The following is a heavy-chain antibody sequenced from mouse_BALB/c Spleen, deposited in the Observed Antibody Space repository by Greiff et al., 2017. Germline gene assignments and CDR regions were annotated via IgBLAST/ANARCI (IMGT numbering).Heavy chain of an antibody. D-gene: IGHD2-4*01. CDR3: ARGGITTAMDY. V-gene: IGHV1-4*01. CDR2: INPSSGYT. J-gene: IGHJ4*01. Sequence: VQLQQSGAELARPGASVKMSCKASGYTFTSYTMHWVKQRPGQGLEWIGYINPSSGYTNYNQKFKDKATLTADKSSSTAYMQLSSLTSEDSAVYYCARGGITTAMDYWGQGTSVTVSS. CDR1: GYTFTSYT.